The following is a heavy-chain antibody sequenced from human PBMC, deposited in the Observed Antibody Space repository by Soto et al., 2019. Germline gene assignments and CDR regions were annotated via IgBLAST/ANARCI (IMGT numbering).Heavy chain of an antibody. J-gene: IGHJ5*02. CDR3: ARDGILGTTQGSWFDP. CDR1: GYTFASYG. D-gene: IGHD1-26*01. Sequence: QVQLVQSGAEVKEPGASVKVSCKASGYTFASYGINWVRQAPGQGLEWMGWISGYNGNTKYAQKFQGRVTVTTDTSTSTGYMELTSLRYDDTAVYYCARDGILGTTQGSWFDPWGQGTPVTVSS. CDR2: ISGYNGNT. V-gene: IGHV1-18*01.